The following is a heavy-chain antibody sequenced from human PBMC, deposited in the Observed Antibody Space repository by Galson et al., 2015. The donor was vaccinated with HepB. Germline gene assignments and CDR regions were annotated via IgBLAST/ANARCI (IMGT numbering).Heavy chain of an antibody. V-gene: IGHV1-24*01. Sequence: SVKVSCKVSGYTLTELSMHWVRQAPGKGLEWMGGFDPEDGETIYAQKFQGRVTMTEDTSTDTAYMELSSLRSEDTAVYYCATSVVAATGHDAFDIWGQGTMVTVSS. CDR1: GYTLTELS. D-gene: IGHD2-15*01. CDR2: FDPEDGET. J-gene: IGHJ3*02. CDR3: ATSVVAATGHDAFDI.